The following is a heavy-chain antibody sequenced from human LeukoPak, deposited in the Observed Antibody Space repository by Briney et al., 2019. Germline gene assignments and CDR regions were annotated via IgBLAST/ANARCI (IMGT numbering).Heavy chain of an antibody. Sequence: PGGSLRLSCAASGFILSNYGMSWVRQAPGKGLEWVSFIYSGGNTHYSDSVKGRFTLSRDNSKNTLYLQMNSLRAEDTAIYYCARRAGEYSHPYDYWGQGTLVTVSS. CDR1: GFILSNYG. CDR2: IYSGGNT. V-gene: IGHV3-53*01. J-gene: IGHJ4*02. CDR3: ARRAGEYSHPYDY. D-gene: IGHD2-15*01.